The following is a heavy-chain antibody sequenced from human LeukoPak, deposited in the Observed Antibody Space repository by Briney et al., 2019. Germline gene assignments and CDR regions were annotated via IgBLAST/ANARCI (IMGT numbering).Heavy chain of an antibody. V-gene: IGHV3-66*01. CDR1: EFSVGSNY. D-gene: IGHD2-2*01. CDR2: IYSGGST. J-gene: IGHJ4*02. Sequence: GGSLRLSCAASEFSVGSNYMTWVRQAPGKGLEWVSLIYSGGSTYYADSVKGRFTISRDNSKNTLYLQMGSLRAEDMAVYYCARGDIVVVPAATTTLRYWGQGTLVTVSS. CDR3: ARGDIVVVPAATTTLRY.